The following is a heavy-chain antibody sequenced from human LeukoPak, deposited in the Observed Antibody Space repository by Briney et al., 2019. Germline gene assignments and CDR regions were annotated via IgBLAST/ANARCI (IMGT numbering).Heavy chain of an antibody. CDR3: ARARGAAGMPYFDY. J-gene: IGHJ4*02. D-gene: IGHD2-2*01. CDR1: GGSISSYY. Sequence: SETLSLTCTVSGGSISSYYWSWIRQPPGKGLEWIGYIYYSGSTNYNPSLKSRVTISVDTSKNQFSLKLSSVTAADTAVYYCARARGAAGMPYFDYWGQGTLVTVSS. CDR2: IYYSGST. V-gene: IGHV4-59*08.